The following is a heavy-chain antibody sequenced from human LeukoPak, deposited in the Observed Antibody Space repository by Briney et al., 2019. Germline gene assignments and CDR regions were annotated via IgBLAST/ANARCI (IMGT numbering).Heavy chain of an antibody. CDR1: GYSFTLYW. V-gene: IGHV5-51*01. D-gene: IGHD2-2*01. CDR2: IYPGDSET. Sequence: GESLKISCKGSGYSFTLYWIGWVRQKPGKGLEWMGIIYPGDSETRYGPSFQGQVTISADKSSRTAYLQWSSLKASDTAIYYCARLTTPACDGDWFDPWGQGTLVTVSS. J-gene: IGHJ5*02. CDR3: ARLTTPACDGDWFDP.